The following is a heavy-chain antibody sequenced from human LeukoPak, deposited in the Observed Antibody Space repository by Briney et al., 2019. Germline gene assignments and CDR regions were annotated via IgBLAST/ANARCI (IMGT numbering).Heavy chain of an antibody. J-gene: IGHJ4*01. CDR2: MYYSGTT. V-gene: IGHV4-39*07. CDR1: GGSISSITYY. Sequence: SETLSLTCKVSGGSISSITYYWGWIRQPPGKGPEWIGSMYYSGTTSYNPFLKSRVTISLDTSRTQVSLNVSSVTAADTAVYFCATGTGMTPRPVDYWGQGTLVTVSS. D-gene: IGHD6-6*01. CDR3: ATGTGMTPRPVDY.